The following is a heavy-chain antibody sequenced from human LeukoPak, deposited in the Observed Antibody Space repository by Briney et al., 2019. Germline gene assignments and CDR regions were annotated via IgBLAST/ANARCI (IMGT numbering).Heavy chain of an antibody. CDR3: ARTPRDSSLYYFDY. CDR2: IWYDGSNK. Sequence: GRSLRLSCAASGFTFSSYGMHWVRQAPGKGLEWVAVIWYDGSNKYYADSVKGRFTISRDNSKNTLYLQMNSLRAEDTAVYYCARTPRDSSLYYFDYWGQGTLVTVSS. J-gene: IGHJ4*02. D-gene: IGHD3-22*01. V-gene: IGHV3-33*01. CDR1: GFTFSSYG.